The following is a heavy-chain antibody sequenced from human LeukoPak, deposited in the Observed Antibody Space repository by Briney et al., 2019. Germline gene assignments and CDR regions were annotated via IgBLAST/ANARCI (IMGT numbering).Heavy chain of an antibody. Sequence: GGSLRLSCAASGFTFSNYAMSWVRQAPGKGLEWVSGISGSGGSTYYADSVKGRFTISRDNSKNTLSLQMNSLRAEDTAVYYCARDVERGVIIPLYFQHWGQGTLVTVSS. D-gene: IGHD3-10*01. CDR2: ISGSGGST. CDR3: ARDVERGVIIPLYFQH. CDR1: GFTFSNYA. V-gene: IGHV3-23*01. J-gene: IGHJ1*01.